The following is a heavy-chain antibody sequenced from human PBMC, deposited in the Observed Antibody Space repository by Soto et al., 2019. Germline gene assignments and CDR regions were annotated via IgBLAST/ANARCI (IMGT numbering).Heavy chain of an antibody. CDR3: ARYSSGWYGLDY. V-gene: IGHV4-34*01. J-gene: IGHJ4*02. CDR2: INHSGST. CDR1: GGSFSGYY. D-gene: IGHD6-19*01. Sequence: QVQLQQWGAGLLKPSETLCLTCAVYGGSFSGYYWSWIRQPPGKGLEWIGEINHSGSTNYNPSLKSRVTISVDTSKNQFSLTLSSVTAADTAVYYCARYSSGWYGLDYWGQGTLVTVSS.